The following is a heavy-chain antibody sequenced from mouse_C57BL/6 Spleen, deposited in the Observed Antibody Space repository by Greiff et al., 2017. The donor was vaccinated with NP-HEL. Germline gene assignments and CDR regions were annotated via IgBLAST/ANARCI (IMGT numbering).Heavy chain of an antibody. Sequence: VQLKESGGGLVKPGGSLKLSCAASGFTFSSYAMSWVRQTPEKRLEWVATISDGGSYTYYPDNVKGRFTISRDNAKNNLYLQMSHLKSEDTAMYYCARDRGVTTGGDFDYWGQGTTLTVSS. J-gene: IGHJ2*01. CDR1: GFTFSSYA. V-gene: IGHV5-4*01. CDR3: ARDRGVTTGGDFDY. D-gene: IGHD2-2*01. CDR2: ISDGGSYT.